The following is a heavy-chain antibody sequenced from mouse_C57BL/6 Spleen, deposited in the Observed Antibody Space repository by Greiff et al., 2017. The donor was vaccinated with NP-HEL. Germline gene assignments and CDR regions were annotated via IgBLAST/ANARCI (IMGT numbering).Heavy chain of an antibody. CDR2: ISSGGSYT. D-gene: IGHD2-2*01. Sequence: EVKLVESGGDLVKPGGSLKLSCAASGFTFSSYGMSWVRQTPDKRLEWVATISSGGSYTYYPDSVKGRFTISRDNAKNTLYLQMSSLKSEDTAMYYWASLYYGYDVPYYFDYWGQGTTLTVSS. J-gene: IGHJ2*01. CDR3: ASLYYGYDVPYYFDY. V-gene: IGHV5-6*01. CDR1: GFTFSSYG.